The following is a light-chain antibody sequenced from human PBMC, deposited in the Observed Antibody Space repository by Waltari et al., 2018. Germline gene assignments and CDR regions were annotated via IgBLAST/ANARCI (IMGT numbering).Light chain of an antibody. J-gene: IGKJ2*01. Sequence: DIVMTQSPATLSVSPGERATLSCRASQSVSSNLAWYQQKPGQAPRLRIYGASTRATGIPARFSGSGSGTEFTLTISSLQSEDFAVYYCQQYNNWLYTFGQGTKLEIK. CDR3: QQYNNWLYT. V-gene: IGKV3-15*01. CDR2: GAS. CDR1: QSVSSN.